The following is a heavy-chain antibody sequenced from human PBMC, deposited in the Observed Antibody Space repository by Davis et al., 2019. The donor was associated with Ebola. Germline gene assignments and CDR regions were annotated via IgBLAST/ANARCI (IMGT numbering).Heavy chain of an antibody. J-gene: IGHJ4*02. Sequence: ASVQVSCKASGYTFTSYYMHWVRHAPGQGLEWMGIINPSGGSTSYAQKFQGRVTMTRDTSTSTVYMELSSLRSEDTAVYYCAREEVGATTPLDYWGQGTLVTVSS. CDR3: AREEVGATTPLDY. CDR1: GYTFTSYY. CDR2: INPSGGST. D-gene: IGHD1-26*01. V-gene: IGHV1-46*01.